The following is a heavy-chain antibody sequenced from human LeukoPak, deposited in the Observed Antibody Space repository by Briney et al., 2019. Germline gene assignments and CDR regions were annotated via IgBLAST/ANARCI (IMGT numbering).Heavy chain of an antibody. J-gene: IGHJ4*02. D-gene: IGHD3-10*01. V-gene: IGHV3-7*01. CDR1: GFTFSSYG. Sequence: GGSLRLSCAASGFTFSSYGTSWVRQAPGKGLEWVANIKQDGSEKYYVDSVKGRFTISRDNAKNSLYLQMNSLRAEDTAVYYCARYRGGDPLGYWGQGTLVTVSS. CDR3: ARYRGGDPLGY. CDR2: IKQDGSEK.